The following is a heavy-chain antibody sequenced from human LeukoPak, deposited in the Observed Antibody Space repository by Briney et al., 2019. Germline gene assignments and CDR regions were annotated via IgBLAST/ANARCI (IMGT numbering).Heavy chain of an antibody. CDR2: IFTSGGT. CDR3: ARAGRSYQLLPYYYYGMDV. Sequence: SETPSLTSPGSGGSLSSYSWRWVRPPPREGLEWVGRIFTSGGTNYNPSLQSRVTMSVDTSKNQFSLKLSSMTAADTAVYYCARAGRSYQLLPYYYYGMDVWGQGTTVTVSS. CDR1: GGSLSSYS. J-gene: IGHJ6*02. D-gene: IGHD2-2*01. V-gene: IGHV4-4*07.